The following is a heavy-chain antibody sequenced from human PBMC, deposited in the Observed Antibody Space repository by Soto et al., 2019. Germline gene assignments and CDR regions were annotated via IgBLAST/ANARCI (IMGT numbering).Heavy chain of an antibody. D-gene: IGHD4-17*01. V-gene: IGHV3-30-3*01. J-gene: IGHJ6*02. CDR3: ARVGNYGDSPYYNYGSDV. CDR1: GFVFLNYA. CDR2: ISFGGSDL. Sequence: QVQFVESGGCVVQPGKSLRLSCTASGFVFLNYAFHWVRQAPGKGPEWVGVISFGGSDLFHADSVKGRFTISRDNSRDTLYLQMSSLRADDTAVYYCARVGNYGDSPYYNYGSDVWGQGTTVTVSS.